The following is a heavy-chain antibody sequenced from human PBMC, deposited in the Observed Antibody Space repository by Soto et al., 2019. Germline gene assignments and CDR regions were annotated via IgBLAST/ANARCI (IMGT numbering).Heavy chain of an antibody. CDR1: GFTFSSNG. J-gene: IGHJ6*02. CDR2: IWSDGSNK. CDR3: ARDGSNKPGFYYGMDA. D-gene: IGHD4-4*01. Sequence: QVQLVESGGGVVQPGRSLRLSCAASGFTFSSNGMHWFRQAPGKGLEWVASIWSDGSNKYSADSVKGRFTISRDNSKNTLYLQMESLRAEDTAVYYCARDGSNKPGFYYGMDAWGQGTTVSVSS. V-gene: IGHV3-33*01.